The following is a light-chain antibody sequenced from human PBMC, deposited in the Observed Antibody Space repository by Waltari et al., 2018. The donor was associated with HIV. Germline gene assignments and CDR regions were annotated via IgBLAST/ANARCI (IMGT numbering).Light chain of an antibody. CDR3: QQYDSSVPGYT. CDR2: GAS. J-gene: IGKJ2*01. CDR1: QNVNSNF. Sequence: EIVLTQSPGTLSLSPGERATLSCRASQNVNSNFLAWYQQKPGQAPRLRVYGASNRDTGIPDRFTGSGSGTDFTLTISRLEPEDFAVYYCQQYDSSVPGYTFGQGTKLEIK. V-gene: IGKV3-20*01.